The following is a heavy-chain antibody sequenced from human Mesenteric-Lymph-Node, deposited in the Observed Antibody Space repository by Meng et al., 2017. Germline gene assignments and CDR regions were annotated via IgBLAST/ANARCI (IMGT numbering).Heavy chain of an antibody. CDR1: GYTLTTYH. CDR2: IKPSGGST. J-gene: IGHJ6*02. D-gene: IGHD3-10*01. V-gene: IGHV1-46*01. Sequence: ASVKVSCKASGYTLTTYHMHWVRQAPGQGLEWMGIIKPSGGSTTNAQKFQGRVTVTRDTSTRTVYMEPSRLGADDTAVYFCARQRSGDYYYGMDVWGQGTTVTVSS. CDR3: ARQRSGDYYYGMDV.